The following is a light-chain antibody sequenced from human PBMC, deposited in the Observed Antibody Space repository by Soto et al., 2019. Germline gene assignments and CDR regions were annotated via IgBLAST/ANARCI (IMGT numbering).Light chain of an antibody. CDR3: QQYHSYSPT. J-gene: IGKJ1*01. CDR2: RAS. Sequence: IQMSHSPLTLSASVGDRVTITCRASQTIDSWLAWYQQRPGKPPNLLIYRASTLASGVPSRFSGSGSGTEFTLTISSLQPDDFATYCCQQYHSYSPTFGQGTKVDIK. V-gene: IGKV1-5*03. CDR1: QTIDSW.